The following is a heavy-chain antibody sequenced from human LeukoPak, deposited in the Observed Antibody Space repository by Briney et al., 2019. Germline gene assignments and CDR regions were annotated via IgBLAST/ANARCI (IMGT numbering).Heavy chain of an antibody. V-gene: IGHV3-23*01. CDR1: GFTFSTYA. D-gene: IGHD2-15*01. Sequence: GGSLRLSCAVSGFTFSTYAMSWVRQAPGKGLEWVSVISGSGDNTYYADSVKGRFSISRDNSKNTVYLQMNSLRAEDTGVYYCAKRAARSFDYWGQGTLVTVSS. J-gene: IGHJ4*02. CDR3: AKRAARSFDY. CDR2: ISGSGDNT.